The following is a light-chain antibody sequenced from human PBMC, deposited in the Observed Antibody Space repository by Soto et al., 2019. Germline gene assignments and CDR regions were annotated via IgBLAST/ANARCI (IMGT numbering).Light chain of an antibody. J-gene: IGKJ1*01. CDR2: GAS. CDR1: QSVSSN. CDR3: QQYNNWPPWT. Sequence: EIVMTQSPAPLSVSPGERATLSCRASQSVSSNFAWYQQKPCQAPRLLIYGASTRATGIPARFSGSGSGTEFTLTISSLQSEDFAVYYCQQYNNWPPWTFGQGTKVEIK. V-gene: IGKV3-15*01.